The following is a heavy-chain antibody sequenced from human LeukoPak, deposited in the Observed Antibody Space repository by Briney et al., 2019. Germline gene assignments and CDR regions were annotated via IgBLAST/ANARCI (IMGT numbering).Heavy chain of an antibody. D-gene: IGHD2-15*01. CDR1: GFTFNSYA. J-gene: IGHJ3*02. V-gene: IGHV3-23*01. CDR2: ISGGGPRT. Sequence: GGSLRLSCAASGFTFNSYAMNWIRQAPGKGLEWVSTISGGGPRTYYADSVKGRFTISRDNANNTAYLLMSSLRAEDTAVYYCAKGTCTAKSCYGNAFDMWGQGTKVTVSS. CDR3: AKGTCTAKSCYGNAFDM.